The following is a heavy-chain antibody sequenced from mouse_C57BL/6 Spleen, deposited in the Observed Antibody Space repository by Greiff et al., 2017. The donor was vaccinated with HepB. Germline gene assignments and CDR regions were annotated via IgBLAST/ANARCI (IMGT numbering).Heavy chain of an antibody. CDR2: IDPETGGT. V-gene: IGHV1-15*01. D-gene: IGHD2-1*01. CDR3: TRHGNYDY. CDR1: GYTFTDYE. J-gene: IGHJ2*01. Sequence: VQLQESGAELVRPGASVTLSCKASGYTFTDYEMHWVKQTPVHGLEWIGAIDPETGGTAYNQKFKGKAILTADKSSSTAYMELRSLTSEDSAVYYCTRHGNYDYWGQGTTLTVSS.